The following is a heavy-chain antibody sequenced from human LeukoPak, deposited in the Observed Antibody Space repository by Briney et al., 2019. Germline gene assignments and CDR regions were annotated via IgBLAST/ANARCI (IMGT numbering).Heavy chain of an antibody. CDR2: IYSSGST. J-gene: IGHJ4*02. CDR3: ARDRSAAPADY. D-gene: IGHD6-13*01. V-gene: IGHV4-59*01. CDR1: GGSISSYY. Sequence: PSETLSLTCTVSGGSISSYYWSWIRQPPGKGLEWIGYIYSSGSTNYNPSLKSRVTISVDMSKNQFSLKLTSVTAADTAVYYCARDRSAAPADYWGQGTLVTVSS.